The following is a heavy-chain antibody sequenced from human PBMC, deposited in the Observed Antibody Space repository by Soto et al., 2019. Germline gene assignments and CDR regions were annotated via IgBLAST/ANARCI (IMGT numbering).Heavy chain of an antibody. CDR1: GYTFTSYG. CDR2: ISAYNGNT. Sequence: ASVKVSCKASGYTFTSYGISWVRQAPGQGLEWMGWISAYNGNTDYAQKLQGRVTMTTDTSTSTAYMELRSLRSDDTAVYYCASSNSGYDFPSYRDVWGKGTTVTVSS. D-gene: IGHD5-12*01. CDR3: ASSNSGYDFPSYRDV. V-gene: IGHV1-18*01. J-gene: IGHJ6*03.